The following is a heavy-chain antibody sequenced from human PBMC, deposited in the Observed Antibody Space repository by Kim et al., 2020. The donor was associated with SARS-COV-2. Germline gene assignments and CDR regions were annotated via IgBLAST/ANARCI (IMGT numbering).Heavy chain of an antibody. Sequence: GESLKISCKGSGYSFTSYWIGWVRQMPGKGLEWMGIIYPGDSDTRYSPSFQGQVTISADKSISTAYLQWSSLKASDTAMYYCARWHHIAAATDYYGMDVWGQGTTVTVSS. V-gene: IGHV5-51*01. CDR2: IYPGDSDT. CDR3: ARWHHIAAATDYYGMDV. CDR1: GYSFTSYW. J-gene: IGHJ6*02. D-gene: IGHD6-13*01.